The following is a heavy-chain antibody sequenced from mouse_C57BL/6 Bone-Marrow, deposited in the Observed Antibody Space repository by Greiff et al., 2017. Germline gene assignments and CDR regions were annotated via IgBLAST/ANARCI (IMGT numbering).Heavy chain of an antibody. Sequence: EVKLQESGGGLVKPGGSLKLSCAASGFTFSDYGMHWVRQAPEKGLEWVAYISSGSSTIYYADTVKGRFTISRDNAKNTLFLQMTSLRSEDTAMYYCARQGSNCPWIAYWGQGTLVTVSA. CDR2: ISSGSSTI. V-gene: IGHV5-17*01. D-gene: IGHD2-5*01. J-gene: IGHJ3*01. CDR3: ARQGSNCPWIAY. CDR1: GFTFSDYG.